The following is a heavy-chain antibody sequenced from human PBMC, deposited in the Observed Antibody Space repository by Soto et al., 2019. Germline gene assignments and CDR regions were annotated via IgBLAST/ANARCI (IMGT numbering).Heavy chain of an antibody. CDR3: ARVHPQIGEFYYYYYMDV. D-gene: IGHD3-10*01. Sequence: PGGSLRLSCAASGFTVSSNYMSWVRQAPGKGLEWVSVIYSGGSTYYADSVKGRFTISRHNSKNTLYLQMNSLRAEDTAVYYCARVHPQIGEFYYYYYMDVWGKGTTVTVSS. J-gene: IGHJ6*03. V-gene: IGHV3-53*04. CDR1: GFTVSSNY. CDR2: IYSGGST.